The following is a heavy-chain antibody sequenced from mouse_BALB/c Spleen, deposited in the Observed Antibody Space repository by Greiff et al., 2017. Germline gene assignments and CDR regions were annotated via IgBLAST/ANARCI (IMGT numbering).Heavy chain of an antibody. CDR1: GFTFSDYY. V-gene: IGHV5-4*02. J-gene: IGHJ4*01. Sequence: EVKVVESGGGLVKPGGSLKLSCAASGFTFSDYYMYWVRQTPEKRLEWVATISDGGSYTYYPDSVKGRFTISRDNAKNNLYLQMSSLKSEDTAMYYCARGGVYAMDYWGQGTSVTVSA. CDR2: ISDGGSYT. CDR3: ARGGVYAMDY.